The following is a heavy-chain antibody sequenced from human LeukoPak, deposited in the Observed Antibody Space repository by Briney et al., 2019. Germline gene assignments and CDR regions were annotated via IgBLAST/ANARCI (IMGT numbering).Heavy chain of an antibody. V-gene: IGHV4-34*01. CDR3: ARDLYGGNSHFDY. CDR2: INHSGST. J-gene: IGHJ4*02. Sequence: PSETLSLTCAVYGGSFSGYYWSWIRQSPGKGLEWIGEINHSGSTNYNPSLKSRVTISVDTSENQFSLKLSSVTAADTAVYYCARDLYGGNSHFDYWGQGTLVTVSS. D-gene: IGHD4-23*01. CDR1: GGSFSGYY.